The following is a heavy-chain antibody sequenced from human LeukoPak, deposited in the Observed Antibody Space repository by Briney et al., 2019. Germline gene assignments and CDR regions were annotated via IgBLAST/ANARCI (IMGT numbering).Heavy chain of an antibody. CDR3: AKVGRTDYYGSGSYLYYYYYMDV. CDR1: GFTFSSYS. D-gene: IGHD3-10*01. V-gene: IGHV3-23*01. CDR2: ISGSGGST. J-gene: IGHJ6*03. Sequence: GGSLRLSCAASGFTFSSYSMNWVRQAPGKGLEWVSAISGSGGSTYYADSVKGRFTISRGNSKNTLYLQMNSLRAEDTAVYYCAKVGRTDYYGSGSYLYYYYYMDVWGKGTTVTISS.